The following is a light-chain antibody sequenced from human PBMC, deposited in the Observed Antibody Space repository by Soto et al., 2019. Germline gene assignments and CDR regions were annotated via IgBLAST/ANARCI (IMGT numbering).Light chain of an antibody. J-gene: IGLJ1*01. CDR1: SSNIGSNT. V-gene: IGLV1-44*01. Sequence: QSVLSQPPSASGTPGQRVSISCSGSSSNIGSNTVNWYQQLPGTAPKLLIYSNNQRPSGVPDRFSGSKSGTSASLAISGLQSEDEAEDYCAAWDDILNGYVFGTGTKVTV. CDR3: AAWDDILNGYV. CDR2: SNN.